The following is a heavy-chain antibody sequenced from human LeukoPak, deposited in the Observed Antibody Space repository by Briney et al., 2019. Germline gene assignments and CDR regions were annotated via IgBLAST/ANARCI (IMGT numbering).Heavy chain of an antibody. CDR1: GFTFSSYG. D-gene: IGHD6-13*01. CDR3: AKGTSSYSSSWYAYFDY. CDR2: ISGSGGST. Sequence: GGSLRLSCAASGFTFSSYGMHWVRQAPGKGLEWVSVISGSGGSTYYADSVKGRFTISRDNSKNTLYLQMNSLRAEDTAVYYCAKGTSSYSSSWYAYFDYWGQGTLVTVSS. J-gene: IGHJ4*02. V-gene: IGHV3-23*01.